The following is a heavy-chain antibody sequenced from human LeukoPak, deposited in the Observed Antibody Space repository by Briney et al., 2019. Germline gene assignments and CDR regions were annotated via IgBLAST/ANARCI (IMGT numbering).Heavy chain of an antibody. Sequence: SETLSLTCVVSGYSITSHYWSWIRQSPGKGLEWIGNIFAGGTTNYNPSLKSRVSISMDTSKNQFSLKMTSVTAADTAIYFCARGLWFGEQDGLGIWGPGTVVTVA. CDR3: ARGLWFGEQDGLGI. J-gene: IGHJ3*02. V-gene: IGHV4-59*11. CDR1: GYSITSHY. CDR2: IFAGGTT. D-gene: IGHD3-10*01.